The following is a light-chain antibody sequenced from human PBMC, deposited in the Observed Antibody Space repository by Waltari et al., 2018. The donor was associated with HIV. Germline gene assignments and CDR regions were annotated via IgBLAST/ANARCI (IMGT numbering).Light chain of an antibody. CDR2: KAS. V-gene: IGKV1-5*03. CDR1: QSIGVW. J-gene: IGKJ1*01. Sequence: DIQMTQSPSTLSASVGDTVTITCRASQSIGVWLAWYQQKPGKAPKFLIYKASSLESGGPSRFSGSGAATEFTLTISSLQPDDFATYFCQEYTTYLGTFGQGTKVEIK. CDR3: QEYTTYLGT.